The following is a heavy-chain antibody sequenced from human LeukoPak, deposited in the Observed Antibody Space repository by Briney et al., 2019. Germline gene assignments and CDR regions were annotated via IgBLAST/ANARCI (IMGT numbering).Heavy chain of an antibody. CDR3: ARDHPQQLAETNFDY. CDR1: GYTFTGYY. V-gene: IGHV1-69*04. J-gene: IGHJ4*02. Sequence: EASVKVSCKASGYTFTGYYMHWVRQAPGQGLEWMGRIIPILGIANYAQKFQGRVTITADKSTSTAYMELSSLRSEDTAVYYCARDHPQQLAETNFDYWGQGTLVTVSS. D-gene: IGHD6-13*01. CDR2: IIPILGIA.